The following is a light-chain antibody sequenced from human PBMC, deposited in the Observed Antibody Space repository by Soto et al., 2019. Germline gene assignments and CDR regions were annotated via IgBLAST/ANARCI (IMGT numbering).Light chain of an antibody. Sequence: DIQMTQSPSTLSASVGDRVTITCRASQNINTWLAWYQQKPGKAPYLLIYKASNLQIWVPSRFSGSASGTEFTLSISSLQPDDIATYSCQQYETYPLTYGGGTKVEI. CDR1: QNINTW. CDR3: QQYETYPLT. J-gene: IGKJ4*01. V-gene: IGKV1-5*03. CDR2: KAS.